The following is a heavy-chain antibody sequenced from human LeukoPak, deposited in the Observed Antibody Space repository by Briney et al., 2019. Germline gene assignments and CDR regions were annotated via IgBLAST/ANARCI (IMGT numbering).Heavy chain of an antibody. CDR1: GFTFSNYA. J-gene: IGHJ6*03. CDR2: ISGSGGST. Sequence: PGGSLRLSCAASGFTFSNYAMSWVRQAPGKGLEWVSAISGSGGSTYYADSVKGRFTISRDNSKNTLYLQMNSLRAEDTAVYYCAREEWELHHYYYYYYMDVWGKGTTVTISS. V-gene: IGHV3-23*01. D-gene: IGHD1-26*01. CDR3: AREEWELHHYYYYYYMDV.